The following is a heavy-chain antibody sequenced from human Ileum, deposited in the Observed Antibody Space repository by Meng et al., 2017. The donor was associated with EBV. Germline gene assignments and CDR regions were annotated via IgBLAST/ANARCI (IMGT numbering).Heavy chain of an antibody. CDR3: ARLSRVRTADYVSGSYTTFFDL. CDR2: IYHSGTN. V-gene: IGHV4-34*01. CDR1: GQSFSGYY. Sequence: VERQQWGAGWLRPSETLSLTCVVNGQSFSGYYWNWSRQPPGKGLEWIGQIYHSGTNDYNPSLESRVTMSVDTSKKQFSLKLSFVTAADTAVYYCARLSRVRTADYVSGSYTTFFDLWGQGNLVTVSS. J-gene: IGHJ5*02. D-gene: IGHD3-10*01.